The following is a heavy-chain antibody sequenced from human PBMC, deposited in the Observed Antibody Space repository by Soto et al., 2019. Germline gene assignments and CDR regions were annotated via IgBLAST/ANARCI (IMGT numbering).Heavy chain of an antibody. CDR2: ISSSGSTI. D-gene: IGHD3-22*01. V-gene: IGHV3-11*01. Sequence: QLQLQESGPGLVKPSETLSLTCTVSGGSISSSSYYWGWIRQPPGKGLEWVSYISSSGSTIYYADSVKGRFTISRDNAKNSLYLQMNSLRAEDTAVYYCARDSHYYDSSGYPLGKNFDYWGQGTLVTVSS. J-gene: IGHJ4*02. CDR3: ARDSHYYDSSGYPLGKNFDY. CDR1: GGSISSSSYY.